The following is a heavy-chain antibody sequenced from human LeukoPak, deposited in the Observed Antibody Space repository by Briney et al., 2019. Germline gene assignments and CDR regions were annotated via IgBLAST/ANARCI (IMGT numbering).Heavy chain of an antibody. V-gene: IGHV3-30*02. CDR2: IRFDGTNK. CDR3: AKPASMGATSSAFEF. J-gene: IGHJ3*01. D-gene: IGHD3-16*01. Sequence: GGSLRLSCAASGFNFSSYGMHWVRQAPGKGLEWVTFIRFDGTNKYYADSVKGRFTISRDNSKNILYLQMNSLRGDDTAVYYCAKPASMGATSSAFEFWGQGTMVPVSS. CDR1: GFNFSSYG.